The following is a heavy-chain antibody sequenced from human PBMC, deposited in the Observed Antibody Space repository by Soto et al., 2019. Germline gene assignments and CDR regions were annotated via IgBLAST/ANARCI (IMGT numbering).Heavy chain of an antibody. V-gene: IGHV3-7*01. CDR2: IKQDGSEK. CDR1: GFTFSSYW. D-gene: IGHD3-22*01. CDR3: AKVGDSSGYTYYFDY. Sequence: PGESLKISCAASGFTFSSYWMSWVRQAPGKGLEWVANIKQDGSEKYYVDSVKGRFTISRDNAKNTLYLQMNSLRAEDTAVYYCAKVGDSSGYTYYFDYWGQGTLVTVSS. J-gene: IGHJ4*02.